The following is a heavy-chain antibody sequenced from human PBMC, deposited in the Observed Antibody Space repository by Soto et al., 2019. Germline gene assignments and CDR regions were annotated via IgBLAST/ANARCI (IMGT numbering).Heavy chain of an antibody. J-gene: IGHJ4*02. Sequence: EVQLLESGGGLVQPGGSLRLSCTASGFTFSSYAMSWVRQAPGKGLEWVSAISGGGGSTYYADSVKGRFTISRDNSKNTLYLQMNSLRAEDTAVYYCAKEKDIVTTIRLVFDYWGQGTLVTVSS. CDR1: GFTFSSYA. CDR2: ISGGGGST. V-gene: IGHV3-23*01. D-gene: IGHD5-12*01. CDR3: AKEKDIVTTIRLVFDY.